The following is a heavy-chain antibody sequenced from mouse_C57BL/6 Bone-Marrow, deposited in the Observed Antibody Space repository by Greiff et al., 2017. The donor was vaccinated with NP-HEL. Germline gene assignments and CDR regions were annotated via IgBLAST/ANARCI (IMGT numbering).Heavy chain of an antibody. CDR2: ISNGGGST. Sequence: DVHLVESGGGLVQPGGSLKLSCAASGFTFSDYYMYWVRQTPEKRLEWVAYISNGGGSTYYPDTVKGRFTISRDNAKNTLYLQMSRLKSEDTAMYYCARHYPNWDWYFDVWGTGTTVTVSS. CDR3: ARHYPNWDWYFDV. V-gene: IGHV5-12*01. CDR1: GFTFSDYY. D-gene: IGHD4-1*01. J-gene: IGHJ1*03.